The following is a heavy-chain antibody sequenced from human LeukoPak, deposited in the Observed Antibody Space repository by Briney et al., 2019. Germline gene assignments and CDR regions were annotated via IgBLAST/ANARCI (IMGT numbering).Heavy chain of an antibody. J-gene: IGHJ3*02. CDR1: GFTFSSYR. CDR2: ISYDGSNK. Sequence: GRSLRLSWAASGFTFSSYRMHWVRQAPGKGLEWVAVISYDGSNKYYADSVKGRFPISRDNSKNTLYLQMNSLRAEDTAVYYCAKRFYCSESYNAFDIWGQGTMVTVSS. V-gene: IGHV3-30*18. D-gene: IGHD3-10*01. CDR3: AKRFYCSESYNAFDI.